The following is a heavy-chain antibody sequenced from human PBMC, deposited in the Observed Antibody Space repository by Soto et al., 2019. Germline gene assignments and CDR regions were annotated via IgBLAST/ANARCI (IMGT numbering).Heavy chain of an antibody. V-gene: IGHV3-64D*06. CDR3: VKTSSAGYNWNPQYYNGLDV. CDR1: GFTFSTYV. Sequence: GGSLRLSCSASGFTFSTYVMHWVRQAPGKGLEYVSALSHNGGSTYYADSVKGRFTISRDNSKNTLHLQVTSLRAEDTAVYYCVKTSSAGYNWNPQYYNGLDVWGQGTTVTV. CDR2: LSHNGGST. J-gene: IGHJ6*02. D-gene: IGHD1-20*01.